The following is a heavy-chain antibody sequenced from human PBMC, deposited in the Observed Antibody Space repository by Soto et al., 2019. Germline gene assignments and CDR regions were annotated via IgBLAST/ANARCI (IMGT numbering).Heavy chain of an antibody. Sequence: ASVKVSCKASGYTFSHYAMHWVRQAPGQRLEWMGWINAGNTHTKYSQKFQGRVTFTRDTSASTAYMELSSLTSDDTAVYYCEKVGPYDSGSYMFRYNWFGPWGPG. CDR1: GYTFSHYA. V-gene: IGHV1-3*01. D-gene: IGHD3-10*01. J-gene: IGHJ5*02. CDR2: INAGNTHT. CDR3: EKVGPYDSGSYMFRYNWFGP.